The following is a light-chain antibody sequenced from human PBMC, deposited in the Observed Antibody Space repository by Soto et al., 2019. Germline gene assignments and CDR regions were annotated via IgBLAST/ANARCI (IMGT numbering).Light chain of an antibody. Sequence: EIVLTQSPATLSLSPGERATLSCRASQSVSSYLAWYQQKPGQAPRLLIYDASNRATGIPARFSGSGSGTDFTLPISSLEPEDFAVYYCQQRSNWPVRITFGQGTRLEIK. CDR2: DAS. CDR3: QQRSNWPVRIT. V-gene: IGKV3-11*01. CDR1: QSVSSY. J-gene: IGKJ5*01.